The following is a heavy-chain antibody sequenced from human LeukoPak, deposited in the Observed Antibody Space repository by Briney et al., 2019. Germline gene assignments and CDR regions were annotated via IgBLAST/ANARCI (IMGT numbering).Heavy chain of an antibody. CDR2: MNPNSGNT. J-gene: IGHJ6*02. V-gene: IGHV1-8*01. D-gene: IGHD3-22*01. CDR3: ARRKWLDRDYYGMDV. CDR1: GYTFTSYD. Sequence: ASVKVSCKASGYTFTSYDINWVRQATGQGLEWMGWMNPNSGNTGYAQKFQGRVTMTRDTSISTAYMELSRLRSDDTAVYYCARRKWLDRDYYGMDVWGQGTTVTVSS.